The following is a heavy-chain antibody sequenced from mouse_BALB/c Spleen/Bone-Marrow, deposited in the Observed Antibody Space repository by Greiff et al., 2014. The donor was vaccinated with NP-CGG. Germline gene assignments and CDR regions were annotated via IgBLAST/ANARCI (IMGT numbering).Heavy chain of an antibody. CDR2: ISSGGGRT. CDR3: ARQGFATSTSWFAY. CDR1: GFVFSSYD. Sequence: EVQLQQSGGGLVKPGGSLKLSCAASGFVFSSYDMSWVRQTPDMRLEWVAFISSGGGRTYYPDTVKGRFTISRDTAKNTLYLQMGSLKSDDTAIYYCARQGFATSTSWFAYWGQGTLVTVSA. V-gene: IGHV5-12-1*01. J-gene: IGHJ3*01. D-gene: IGHD1-2*01.